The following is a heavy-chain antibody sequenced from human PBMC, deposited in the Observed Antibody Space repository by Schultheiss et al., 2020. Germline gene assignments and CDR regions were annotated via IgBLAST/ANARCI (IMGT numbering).Heavy chain of an antibody. CDR3: ATLNIVVVSDWFDP. Sequence: GGSLRLSCAASGFTFDDYAMHWVRQGPGKGQEWVSGISWKSDNIGYVDSVKGRFTISRDNAKNSLYLQMNSLRAEDTAVYYCATLNIVVVSDWFDPWGQGTLVTVSA. J-gene: IGHJ5*02. CDR1: GFTFDDYA. D-gene: IGHD2-2*01. CDR2: ISWKSDNI. V-gene: IGHV3-9*01.